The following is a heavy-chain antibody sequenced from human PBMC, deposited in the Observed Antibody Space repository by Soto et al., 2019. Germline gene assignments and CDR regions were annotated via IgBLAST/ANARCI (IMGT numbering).Heavy chain of an antibody. Sequence: EVRLVESGGGLVQPGGSLRLSCAASGFTFSSDWMTWVRQARGNGLEWVANIRKDGSKTSYLDSVRGRFTISRDNAQSSLYLQMDSLRAEDTALYYCARDVTPGTSSVYFEAFAIWGQGTMVTVSS. CDR2: IRKDGSKT. CDR3: ARDVTPGTSSVYFEAFAI. D-gene: IGHD6-13*01. V-gene: IGHV3-7*03. CDR1: GFTFSSDW. J-gene: IGHJ3*02.